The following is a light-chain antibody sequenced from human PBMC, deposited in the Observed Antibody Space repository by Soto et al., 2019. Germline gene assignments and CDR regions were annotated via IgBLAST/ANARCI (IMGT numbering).Light chain of an antibody. CDR2: DAS. J-gene: IGKJ5*01. Sequence: EIVLTQSPATLSLSPGERATLSCRASEGIRNYLGWYQQKPGQAPRLLIYDASNRATGIPARFSGSGSETDFTLTISSLEPEDSAVYYCQQRSRWPPITFGQGTRLEIK. CDR1: EGIRNY. V-gene: IGKV3-11*01. CDR3: QQRSRWPPIT.